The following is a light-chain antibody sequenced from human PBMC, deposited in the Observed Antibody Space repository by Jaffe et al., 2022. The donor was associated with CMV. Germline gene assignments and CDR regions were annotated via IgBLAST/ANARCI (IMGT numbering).Light chain of an antibody. CDR3: QQYDSYPWT. Sequence: DIQMTQSPSTLSASVGDKVTLTCRASQTIRSWLAWYQQKPGKAPNLLIYKASNLETGVPLRFSGSGSGTEFTLTISSLQPDDFATYYCQQYDSYPWTFGQGTKVEVK. CDR2: KAS. CDR1: QTIRSW. V-gene: IGKV1-5*03. J-gene: IGKJ1*01.